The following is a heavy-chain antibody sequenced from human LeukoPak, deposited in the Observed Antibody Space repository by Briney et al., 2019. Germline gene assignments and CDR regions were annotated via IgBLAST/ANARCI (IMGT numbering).Heavy chain of an antibody. CDR2: IYYSGST. Sequence: SETLSLTCTVSGGSISSYYWSWIRQPPGKGLEWIGYIYYSGSTNYNPSLKSRVTISVDTSKNQFSLKLSPVTAADTAVYYCARDPGLDYFDYWGQGTLVTVSS. J-gene: IGHJ4*02. CDR1: GGSISSYY. D-gene: IGHD7-27*01. CDR3: ARDPGLDYFDY. V-gene: IGHV4-59*01.